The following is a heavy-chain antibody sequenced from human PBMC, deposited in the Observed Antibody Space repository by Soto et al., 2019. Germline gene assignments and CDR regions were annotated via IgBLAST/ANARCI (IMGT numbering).Heavy chain of an antibody. CDR3: VRVLSEDWFDP. CDR2: IYYSGST. Sequence: SETLSLTCVVSGHSISRGYFWGWIRQPPGKALEFIGNIYYSGSTYYNPSLKSRASLSVDTSNNQFSLKLSSVTVADTAVYYCVRVLSEDWFDPWGQGTLVTVSS. J-gene: IGHJ5*02. CDR1: GHSISRGYF. V-gene: IGHV4-38-2*01.